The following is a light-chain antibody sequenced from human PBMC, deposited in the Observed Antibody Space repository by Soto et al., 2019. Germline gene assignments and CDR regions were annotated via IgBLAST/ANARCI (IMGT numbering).Light chain of an antibody. V-gene: IGKV1-5*03. J-gene: IGKJ1*01. CDR3: QQYNSYSPT. CDR2: KAS. CDR1: HSISVW. Sequence: TITCRASHSISVWLAWYQQKAGKAPNLLIYKASRLESGVPSRFSGSGSETEFTLTISGLQPGDSATYYCQQYNSYSPTFGQGTKVDIK.